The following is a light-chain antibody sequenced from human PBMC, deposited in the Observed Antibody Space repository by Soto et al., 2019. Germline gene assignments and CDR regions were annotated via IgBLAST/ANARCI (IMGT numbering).Light chain of an antibody. V-gene: IGKV3-11*01. CDR3: QQRSNWPSIT. Sequence: EIVLTQSPATLSLSPGERATLSCRASQSVSSYLAWYQQKPGQAPRLLIYDASNRATGIPARFSGSRSGTDFTLTINSLEPEDSAVYYCQQRSNWPSITFGQGTRLEIK. J-gene: IGKJ5*01. CDR1: QSVSSY. CDR2: DAS.